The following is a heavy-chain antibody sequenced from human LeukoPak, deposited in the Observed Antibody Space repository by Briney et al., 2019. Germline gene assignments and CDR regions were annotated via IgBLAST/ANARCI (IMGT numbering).Heavy chain of an antibody. CDR1: GGTFSNYA. V-gene: IGHV1-69*06. D-gene: IGHD3-10*01. Sequence: SVKVSCKASGGTFSNYAISWVRQAPGQGLEWMGGIIPIFETSNYAQKFQDRVTITADKSTSTAYMELSSLRSEDTAVYYCARGMIRGVIGGGAFDIWGQGTMVTVSS. J-gene: IGHJ3*02. CDR3: ARGMIRGVIGGGAFDI. CDR2: IIPIFETS.